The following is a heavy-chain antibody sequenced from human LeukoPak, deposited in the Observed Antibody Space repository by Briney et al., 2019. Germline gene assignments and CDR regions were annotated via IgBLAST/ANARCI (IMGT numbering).Heavy chain of an antibody. D-gene: IGHD4-17*01. Sequence: SETLSLTCAVYGGSFSGYYWSWIRQPPGKGLEWIGEINHGGSTNYNPSLKSRVTISVDTSKNQFSLKLSSVTAADTAVYYCARGVYGAYFDYWGQGTLVTVSS. CDR2: INHGGST. J-gene: IGHJ4*02. CDR3: ARGVYGAYFDY. CDR1: GGSFSGYY. V-gene: IGHV4-34*01.